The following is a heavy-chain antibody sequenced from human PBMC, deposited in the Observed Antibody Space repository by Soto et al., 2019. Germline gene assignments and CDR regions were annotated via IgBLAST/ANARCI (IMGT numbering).Heavy chain of an antibody. J-gene: IGHJ5*02. CDR1: GFSLSTSGVG. D-gene: IGHD4-17*01. Sequence: QITLKESGPTLVKPTQTLTLTCTFSGFSLSTSGVGVGWIRQPPGKALEWLALIYWDDDKRYSPSLKSRLTITKDTSKNQVVLTMTNMDPVDTAPYYCAHTDYGDYPNWFDPWGQGTLVTVSS. CDR3: AHTDYGDYPNWFDP. V-gene: IGHV2-5*02. CDR2: IYWDDDK.